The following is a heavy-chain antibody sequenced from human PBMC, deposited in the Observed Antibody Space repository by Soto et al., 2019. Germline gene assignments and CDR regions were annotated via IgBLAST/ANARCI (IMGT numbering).Heavy chain of an antibody. CDR3: AKDIPSQGSCSGGSCYPA. J-gene: IGHJ4*02. D-gene: IGHD2-15*01. V-gene: IGHV3-9*01. CDR1: GFTFDDYA. Sequence: EVQLVESGGGLVQPGRSLRLSCAASGFTFDDYAMHWVRQAPGKGLEWVSGISWNSGSIGYADSVKGRFTISRDNAKNSLYLQMNSLRAEDTALYYCAKDIPSQGSCSGGSCYPAWGQGTLVTVSS. CDR2: ISWNSGSI.